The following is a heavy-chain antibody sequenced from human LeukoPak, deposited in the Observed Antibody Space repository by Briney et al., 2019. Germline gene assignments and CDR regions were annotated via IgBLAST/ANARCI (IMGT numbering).Heavy chain of an antibody. CDR2: ISYDGSNK. D-gene: IGHD6-19*01. V-gene: IGHV3-30-3*01. J-gene: IGHJ4*02. Sequence: GRSLRLSCAASGFTFSSCAMHWVRQAPGKGLEWVAVISYDGSNKYYADSVKGRFTISRDNSKKTLYLQMNSLRAEDTAVYYCARDLVAVAGSDGIDYWGQGTLVTVSS. CDR3: ARDLVAVAGSDGIDY. CDR1: GFTFSSCA.